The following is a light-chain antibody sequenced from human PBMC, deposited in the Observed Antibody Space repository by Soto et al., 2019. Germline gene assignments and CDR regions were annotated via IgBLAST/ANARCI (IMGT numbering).Light chain of an antibody. CDR1: QTVIHNH. CDR3: QQPGTSPIT. CDR2: GAS. V-gene: IGKV3-20*01. J-gene: IGKJ5*01. Sequence: IVLTQSPDTLSLSPRERATLSCRASQTVIHNHLAWHQQKPGQTPRLLVYGASSRATGIPDRFSGSGSGTDFTLTISRLEPEDFAVYYCQQPGTSPITFGQGTRLEIK.